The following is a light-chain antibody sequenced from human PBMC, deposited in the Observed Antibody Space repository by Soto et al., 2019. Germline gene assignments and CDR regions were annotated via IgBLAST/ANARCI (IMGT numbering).Light chain of an antibody. CDR2: RDS. J-gene: IGLJ1*01. Sequence: SYELTQPLSVSVALGQTARITCGGNNIGSKNVHWYQQKPGQAPVLVIYRDSNRPSGIPERFSGSNSGNTATLTISRAQAGDEADYYCQVWDSSTVFGTGTSSPS. CDR1: NIGSKN. CDR3: QVWDSSTV. V-gene: IGLV3-9*01.